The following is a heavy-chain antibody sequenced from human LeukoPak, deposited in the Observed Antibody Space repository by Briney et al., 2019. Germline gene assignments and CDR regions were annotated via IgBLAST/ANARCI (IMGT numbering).Heavy chain of an antibody. CDR2: INPSESET. CDR3: ARQEGGALAGTGGYFDY. J-gene: IGHJ4*02. CDR1: GYNFSSYW. Sequence: GESLKISCKGSGYNFSSYWISWLRQMPGKGLEWMGRINPSESETNYSPSFQGHVTISADKSISTAYLQWISLKASGTATYYCARQEGGALAGTGGYFDYWGQGTLVTVSS. V-gene: IGHV5-10-1*01. D-gene: IGHD6-19*01.